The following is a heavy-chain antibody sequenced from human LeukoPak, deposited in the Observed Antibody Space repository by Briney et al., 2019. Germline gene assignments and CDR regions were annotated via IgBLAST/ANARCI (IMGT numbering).Heavy chain of an antibody. CDR3: AKDLRCTDGSCKYFES. Sequence: GGSLRLSCAASGFSFRSYSLKWVRQAPGKGLEWVSSISAGSSFIFYAESVKGRFTISRDQAKNSLSLHMSSLRAEDTAVYYCAKDLRCTDGSCKYFESWGQGTLVTVSS. V-gene: IGHV3-21*01. J-gene: IGHJ4*02. CDR2: ISAGSSFI. CDR1: GFSFRSYS. D-gene: IGHD2-15*01.